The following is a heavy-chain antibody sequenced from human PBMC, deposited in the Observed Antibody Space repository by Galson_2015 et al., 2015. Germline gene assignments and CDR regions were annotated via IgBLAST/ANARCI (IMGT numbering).Heavy chain of an antibody. D-gene: IGHD3-10*01. V-gene: IGHV3-9*01. J-gene: IGHJ6*03. CDR3: VKGGDTFYDYYMDV. CDR2: ISWNSATM. CDR1: GFTFSSYG. Sequence: SLRLSCEASGFTFSSYGMHWVRPAPGTGLEWVSGISWNSATMDYADSVKRRFTISRDNDKNSLYPQMNSLRAEDTALYYCVKGGDTFYDYYMDVWGKGTTVTVSS.